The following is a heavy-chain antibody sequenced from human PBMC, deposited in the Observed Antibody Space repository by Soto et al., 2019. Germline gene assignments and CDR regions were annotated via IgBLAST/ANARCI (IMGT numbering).Heavy chain of an antibody. CDR2: ISGSGGST. D-gene: IGHD3-22*01. CDR3: AQWGGSDYYDSSVYYEVLYYYCMDV. Sequence: EVQLLESGGGLVQPGGSLRLSCAASGFTFSSYAMSWVRQAPGKGLEWVSAISGSGGSTYYADSAKGRFTISRDNTKNTLYLQMNRLRAEDTAVYYCAQWGGSDYYDSSVYYEVLYYYCMDVWGQGTTVTVSS. J-gene: IGHJ6*02. V-gene: IGHV3-23*01. CDR1: GFTFSSYA.